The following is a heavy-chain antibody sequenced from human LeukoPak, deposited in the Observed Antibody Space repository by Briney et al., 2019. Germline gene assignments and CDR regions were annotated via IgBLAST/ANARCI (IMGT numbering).Heavy chain of an antibody. Sequence: SETLSLTCTGSGGSISSYYWSWIRQPPGKGLGWVGYIYTSGSTNYNPSLKSRVTISVDTSKNQFSLKLSSVTAADTAVYYCARRITIFGSPYYMDVWAKGPRSPSP. D-gene: IGHD3-3*01. CDR3: ARRITIFGSPYYMDV. CDR1: GGSISSYY. V-gene: IGHV4-4*09. CDR2: IYTSGST. J-gene: IGHJ6*03.